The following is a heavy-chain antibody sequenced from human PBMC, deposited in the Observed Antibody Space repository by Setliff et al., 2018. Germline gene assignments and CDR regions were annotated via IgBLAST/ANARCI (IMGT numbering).Heavy chain of an antibody. CDR3: ARDTRDRYSNSGHYLSLDY. J-gene: IGHJ4*02. CDR2: IIPVFGTA. CDR1: GGTFRTDG. D-gene: IGHD3-22*01. V-gene: IGHV1-69*13. Sequence: GASVKVSCKASGGTFRTDGFSWVRQAPGQGLEWMGRIIPVFGTAKYAQKFQGTVTITADESTTTAYMELRRLRSEDTAIYYCARDTRDRYSNSGHYLSLDYWGQGTLVTVSS.